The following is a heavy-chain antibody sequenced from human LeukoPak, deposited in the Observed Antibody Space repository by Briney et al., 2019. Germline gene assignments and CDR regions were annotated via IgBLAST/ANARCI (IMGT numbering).Heavy chain of an antibody. D-gene: IGHD1-26*01. V-gene: IGHV4-34*01. Sequence: SETLSLTCAVYIDSFSNYHWNWIRQTPAKGMEWIGEVNESGGTNISPSLRSRVILSVDTSKNQFSLKLISVTVADTAIYYCARGQGATVPQVGKNWFDPGGQGTRVTVSS. CDR1: IDSFSNYH. CDR3: ARGQGATVPQVGKNWFDP. CDR2: VNESGGT. J-gene: IGHJ5*02.